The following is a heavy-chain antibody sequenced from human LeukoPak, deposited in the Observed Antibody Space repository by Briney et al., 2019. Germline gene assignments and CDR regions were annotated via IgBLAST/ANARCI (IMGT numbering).Heavy chain of an antibody. J-gene: IGHJ4*02. Sequence: PGGSLRLSCAASGFMFSSYAMSWVRQAPGKGLEWVSGISGSGGSTYYADSVKGRFTISRDNSKNTLYPQMNSLRAEDTAVYYCAKDRYKIAPRQFDYWGQGTLVTVSS. V-gene: IGHV3-23*01. CDR2: ISGSGGST. CDR1: GFMFSSYA. D-gene: IGHD6-6*01. CDR3: AKDRYKIAPRQFDY.